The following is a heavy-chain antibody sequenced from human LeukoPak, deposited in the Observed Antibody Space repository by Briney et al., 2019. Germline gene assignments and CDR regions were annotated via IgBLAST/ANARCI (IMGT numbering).Heavy chain of an antibody. D-gene: IGHD3-16*01. Sequence: SETLSLTCAVYGGSFSGYYWSWIRQPPGKGLEWIGKINHSGSTNYNPSLKSRVTISVDTSKNQFSLRLSSVTAADTAVYYCARGYRGGYFDYWGQGTLVTVSS. CDR2: INHSGST. V-gene: IGHV4-34*01. CDR3: ARGYRGGYFDY. J-gene: IGHJ4*02. CDR1: GGSFSGYY.